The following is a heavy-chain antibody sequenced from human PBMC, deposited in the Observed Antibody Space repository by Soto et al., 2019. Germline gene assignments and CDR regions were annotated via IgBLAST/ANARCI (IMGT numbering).Heavy chain of an antibody. CDR3: ARDNYDSSGYDPYYFDY. D-gene: IGHD3-22*01. J-gene: IGHJ4*02. Sequence: PGGSLRLSCAASGFTFSSYSMNWVRQAPGKGLEWVSVIYSGGSTYYADSVKGRFTISRDNSKNTLYLQMNSLRAEDTAVYYCARDNYDSSGYDPYYFDYWGQGTLVTVSS. V-gene: IGHV3-53*01. CDR2: IYSGGST. CDR1: GFTFSSYS.